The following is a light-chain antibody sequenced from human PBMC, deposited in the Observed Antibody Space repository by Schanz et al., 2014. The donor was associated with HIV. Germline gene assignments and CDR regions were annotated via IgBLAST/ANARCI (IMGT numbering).Light chain of an antibody. Sequence: QSVLTQPPSVSAAPGQRVTISCSGSNSNIGNNYVSWYQQLPGTAPKLLIFDNHKRPSGIPDRFSGSKSGTSATLGITGLXXXDEADYYCGIWDSSLSAVVFGGGTKLTVL. J-gene: IGLJ2*01. CDR1: NSNIGNNY. V-gene: IGLV1-51*01. CDR3: GIWDSSLSAVV. CDR2: DNH.